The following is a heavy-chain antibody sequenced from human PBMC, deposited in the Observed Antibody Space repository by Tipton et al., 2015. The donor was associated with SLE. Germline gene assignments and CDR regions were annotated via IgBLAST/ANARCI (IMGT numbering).Heavy chain of an antibody. CDR1: GFTFSSYA. CDR2: ISGSGGST. J-gene: IGHJ4*02. D-gene: IGHD3-9*01. CDR3: AKETVYDILTGYSDY. V-gene: IGHV3-23*01. Sequence: SLRLSCAASGFTFSSYAMSWVRQAPGKGLEWVSTISGSGGSTYYADSVKGRFTISRDNSKNTQYLQMNSLRAEDTAVYYCAKETVYDILTGYSDYWGQGTLVTVSS.